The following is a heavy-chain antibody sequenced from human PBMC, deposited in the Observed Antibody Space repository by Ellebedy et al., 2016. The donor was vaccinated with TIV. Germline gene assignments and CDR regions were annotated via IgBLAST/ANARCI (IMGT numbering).Heavy chain of an antibody. CDR3: ARGVGYVGDF. CDR2: MNPTSGNT. D-gene: IGHD1-26*01. Sequence: ASVKVSXXASGYTFTSNDINWVRQATGQGLEWMGWMNPTSGNTGYAQKFQGRVTMTRDTSISTAYMELSSLRSEDTAVYYCARGVGYVGDFWGQGTLVTVSS. V-gene: IGHV1-8*01. J-gene: IGHJ4*02. CDR1: GYTFTSND.